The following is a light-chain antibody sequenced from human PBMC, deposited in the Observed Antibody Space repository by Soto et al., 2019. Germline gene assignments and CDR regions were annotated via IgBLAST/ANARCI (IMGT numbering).Light chain of an antibody. J-gene: IGLJ2*01. V-gene: IGLV2-14*01. Sequence: QSALTQPASVSGSPGQSITISCTGISSDVGGYNFVSWYQQHPGKAPKLMIFEVNNRPSGVSNRFSGSKSGNTASLTISGLQAEDEADYYCSSWTSSTTQVLGGGTKLTVL. CDR1: SSDVGGYNF. CDR2: EVN. CDR3: SSWTSSTTQV.